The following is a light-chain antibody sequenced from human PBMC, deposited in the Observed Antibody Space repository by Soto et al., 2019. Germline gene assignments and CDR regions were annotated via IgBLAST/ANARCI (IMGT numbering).Light chain of an antibody. J-gene: IGLJ3*02. CDR3: QSCGSSRSGGV. CDR1: SSNIGAGYD. V-gene: IGLV1-40*01. Sequence: QSVLTQPPSVSGAPGQRVTISCTGSSSNIGAGYDVHWYQHLPGTAPKLLIYGSSNRPSGVPDPFSGSKSGTSASLAITGLQAEDDADYYCQSCGSSRSGGVFGGGTQRTVL. CDR2: GSS.